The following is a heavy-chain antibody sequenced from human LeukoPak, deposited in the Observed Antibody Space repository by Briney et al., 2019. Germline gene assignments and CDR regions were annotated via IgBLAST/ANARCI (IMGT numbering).Heavy chain of an antibody. Sequence: SETLSLTCTVSGGSISSYYWSWIRQPPGKGLEWIGYIYYSGSTNYNPSLKSRVTISVDTSKNQFSLKLSSVTAADTAVYYCARHGGYSSAWFDPWGQGTLVTVSS. V-gene: IGHV4-59*08. J-gene: IGHJ5*02. D-gene: IGHD6-19*01. CDR3: ARHGGYSSAWFDP. CDR1: GGSISSYY. CDR2: IYYSGST.